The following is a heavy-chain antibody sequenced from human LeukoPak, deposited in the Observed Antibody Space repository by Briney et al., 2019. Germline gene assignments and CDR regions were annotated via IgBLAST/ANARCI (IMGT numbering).Heavy chain of an antibody. CDR1: GFTFSSYG. CDR2: IRYDGGNK. Sequence: GGSLRLSCAASGFTFSSYGMHWVRQAPGKGLEWVTFIRYDGGNKYYADSVKGRFTISRDNSKNTLYLQMNSLRAEDTAVYYCAKTYGYSSGWYQMYYFDYWGQGTLVTVSS. V-gene: IGHV3-30*02. J-gene: IGHJ4*02. CDR3: AKTYGYSSGWYQMYYFDY. D-gene: IGHD6-19*01.